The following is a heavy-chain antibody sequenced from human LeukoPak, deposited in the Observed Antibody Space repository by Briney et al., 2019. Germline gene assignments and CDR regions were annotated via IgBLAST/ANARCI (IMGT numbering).Heavy chain of an antibody. CDR2: IAGRGGST. V-gene: IGHV3-23*01. D-gene: IGHD3-10*01. Sequence: GGSLRLSCAASGFTFSSYAMSWVRQAPGKGLEWVSTIAGRGGSTYYADSVKGRFTISRDNSKNTLFLQMNSLRAEDTAVYYCAGDFPTGSALWGQGTLVTVSS. CDR1: GFTFSSYA. CDR3: AGDFPTGSAL. J-gene: IGHJ4*02.